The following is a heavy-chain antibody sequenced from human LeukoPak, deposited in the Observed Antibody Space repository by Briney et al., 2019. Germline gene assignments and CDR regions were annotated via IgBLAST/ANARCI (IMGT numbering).Heavy chain of an antibody. CDR2: IKQDGSGK. Sequence: GGSLRLSCAASGFTFSSYWMSWVRQAPGKGLEWVANIKQDGSGKYYVDSVKGRFTISRDNAKNSLYLQMNSLRAEDTAVYYCARFPGRVVAATYFDYWGQGTLVTVSS. V-gene: IGHV3-7*01. D-gene: IGHD2-15*01. CDR3: ARFPGRVVAATYFDY. J-gene: IGHJ4*02. CDR1: GFTFSSYW.